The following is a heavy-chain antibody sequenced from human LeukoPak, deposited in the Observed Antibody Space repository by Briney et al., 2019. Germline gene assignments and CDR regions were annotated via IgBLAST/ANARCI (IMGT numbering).Heavy chain of an antibody. CDR2: ISGSGGST. D-gene: IGHD1-26*01. V-gene: IGHV3-23*01. CDR1: GITFSSYA. J-gene: IGHJ2*01. Sequence: GGSLRLSCAVSGITFSSYAMSWVRQASGKGLEWVSVISGSGGSTDYADSVKGRFTISRDNSKNTLYLQMNSLRAEDTAVYYCAKAAVGANWYFDLWGRGTLVTVSS. CDR3: AKAAVGANWYFDL.